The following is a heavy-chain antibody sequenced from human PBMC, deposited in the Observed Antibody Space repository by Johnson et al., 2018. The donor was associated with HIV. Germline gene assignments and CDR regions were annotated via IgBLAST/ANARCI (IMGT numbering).Heavy chain of an antibody. CDR1: GFTFDDYA. D-gene: IGHD1-26*01. Sequence: EVQLVESGGGVVQPGRSLKLSCAASGFTFDDYAMHWVRQAPGKGLEWVGRTRNKANSYTTEYAASVKGRFTISRDDSKNSLYLQMNSLKTEDTAVYYCTTDGRYWIVGATRDAFDIWGRGTMVTVSS. V-gene: IGHV3-72*01. CDR3: TTDGRYWIVGATRDAFDI. CDR2: TRNKANSYTT. J-gene: IGHJ3*02.